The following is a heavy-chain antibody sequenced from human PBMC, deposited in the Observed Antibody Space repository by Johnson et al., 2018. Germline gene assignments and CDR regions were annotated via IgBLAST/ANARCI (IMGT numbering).Heavy chain of an antibody. Sequence: VQSGGSLRLSCAASGFAFSSYSMNWVRQAPGKGLEWVSYISSSSSTIYYADSVKGRFTISRDNAKNSLYLQMNSLRDEDTAMYYCASDGAYCGGDCYSPEYFQHWGQGTLVTVSS. J-gene: IGHJ1*01. D-gene: IGHD2-21*02. CDR1: GFAFSSYS. CDR2: ISSSSSTI. CDR3: ASDGAYCGGDCYSPEYFQH. V-gene: IGHV3-48*02.